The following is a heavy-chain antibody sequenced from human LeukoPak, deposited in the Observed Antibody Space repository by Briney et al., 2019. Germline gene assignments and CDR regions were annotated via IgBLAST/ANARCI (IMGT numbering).Heavy chain of an antibody. J-gene: IGHJ6*02. D-gene: IGHD3-9*01. Sequence: GGSLRLSCAASGFTVSGNYMSWVRQAPGEGLEWVSVIYSGGSTYYADSVKGRFTISRDTSKNTVYLQMNSLRAEDTAVYYRARDAPITKLNYYGMDVWGQGTTVTVSS. V-gene: IGHV3-53*01. CDR1: GFTVSGNY. CDR3: ARDAPITKLNYYGMDV. CDR2: IYSGGST.